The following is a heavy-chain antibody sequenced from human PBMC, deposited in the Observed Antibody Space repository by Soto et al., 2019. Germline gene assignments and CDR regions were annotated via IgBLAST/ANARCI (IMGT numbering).Heavy chain of an antibody. V-gene: IGHV1-69*12. CDR2: ISPGIDIR. D-gene: IGHD2-15*01. J-gene: IGHJ4*02. Sequence: QVQLVQSGAEVKKPGSSVKVSCKASGGTFSTYTLYWVRQAPGQGLEWMGGISPGIDIRDCAQKFQGRVTITADESTSIVYMQLSTLISADTAFYCCAGGMCFGGSCDLDVWGKGTLVTVAS. CDR1: GGTFSTYT. CDR3: AGGMCFGGSCDLDV.